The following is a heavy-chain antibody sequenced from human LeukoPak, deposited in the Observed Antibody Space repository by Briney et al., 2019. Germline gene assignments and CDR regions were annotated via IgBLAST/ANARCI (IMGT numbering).Heavy chain of an antibody. V-gene: IGHV3-48*04. CDR1: GFTFSSYS. CDR2: ISSSSSTI. Sequence: GGSLRLSCAASGFTFSSYSMSWVRQAPGKGLEWVSYISSSSSTIYYADSVKGRFTISRDNAKNSLYLQMNSLRAEDTAVYYCAKDRAMYSSRGDWFDPWGQGTLVTVSS. D-gene: IGHD6-13*01. CDR3: AKDRAMYSSRGDWFDP. J-gene: IGHJ5*02.